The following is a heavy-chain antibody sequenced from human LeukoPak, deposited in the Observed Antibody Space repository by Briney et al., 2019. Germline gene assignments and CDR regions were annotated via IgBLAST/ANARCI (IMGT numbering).Heavy chain of an antibody. Sequence: GGSLRLSCAASGFTFSSYAMNWVRQAPGKGLEWVSAICSNDNNTYYANSVKGRFTISRDNTMNSLYLQMSSLRAEDTAVYYCATDRGWRTSGYYLYYFEYWGQGTLVTYSS. CDR3: ATDRGWRTSGYYLYYFEY. CDR2: ICSNDNNT. D-gene: IGHD3-3*01. J-gene: IGHJ4*02. CDR1: GFTFSSYA. V-gene: IGHV3-23*01.